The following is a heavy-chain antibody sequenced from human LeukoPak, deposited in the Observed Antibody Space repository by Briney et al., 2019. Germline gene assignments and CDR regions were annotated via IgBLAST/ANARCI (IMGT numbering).Heavy chain of an antibody. Sequence: GASVTVSCKASGYTFTSYGSSWVRQAPGQGREWMGWISAYNGNTNYAQKLQGRVTMTTDTSTSTAYMELRSLRSDDTAVYYCARGVGSLLWFGELSYLDYWGQGTLVTVSS. J-gene: IGHJ4*02. CDR2: ISAYNGNT. CDR3: ARGVGSLLWFGELSYLDY. CDR1: GYTFTSYG. V-gene: IGHV1-18*01. D-gene: IGHD3-10*01.